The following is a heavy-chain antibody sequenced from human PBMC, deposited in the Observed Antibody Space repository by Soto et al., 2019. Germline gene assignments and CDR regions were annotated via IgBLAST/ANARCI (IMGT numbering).Heavy chain of an antibody. CDR1: GGSISNHY. V-gene: IGHV4-59*11. CDR2: ISYSGDT. J-gene: IGHJ5*02. D-gene: IGHD1-1*01. CDR3: ARDAVGGSPYNRFDP. Sequence: SETLSLTCTVSGGSISNHYWSWIRQSPGKGLEWIGYISYSGDTNYNPSLKSRVTISVDTSKNQFSLKVTSATAADTAIYYCARDAVGGSPYNRFDPWGQGTLVTVSS.